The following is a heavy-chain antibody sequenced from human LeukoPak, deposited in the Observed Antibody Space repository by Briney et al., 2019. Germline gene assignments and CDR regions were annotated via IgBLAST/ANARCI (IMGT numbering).Heavy chain of an antibody. CDR3: ARELDYDSSGYYYTAPD. D-gene: IGHD3-22*01. J-gene: IGHJ4*02. CDR1: GGTFSSYA. V-gene: IGHV1-69*05. CDR2: IIPIFGTA. Sequence: SVKVSCKASGGTFSSYAISWVRQAPGQGLEWMGRIIPIFGTANYAQKFQGRVSITTDESTSTAYMERSSLRSEDTTVYYCARELDYDSSGYYYTAPDWGQGTLVTVSS.